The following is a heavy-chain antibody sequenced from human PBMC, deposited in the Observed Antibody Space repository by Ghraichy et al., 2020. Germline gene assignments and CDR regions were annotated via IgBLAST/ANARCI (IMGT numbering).Heavy chain of an antibody. CDR2: IKQDGSEK. V-gene: IGHV3-7*01. CDR3: ARDNDILTGYNWFDP. D-gene: IGHD3-9*01. Sequence: GGSLRLSCAASGFTFSSYWMSWVRQAPGKGLEWVANIKQDGSEKYYVDSVKGRFTISRDNAKNSLYLQMNSLRAEDTAVYYCARDNDILTGYNWFDPWGQGTLVTVSS. CDR1: GFTFSSYW. J-gene: IGHJ5*02.